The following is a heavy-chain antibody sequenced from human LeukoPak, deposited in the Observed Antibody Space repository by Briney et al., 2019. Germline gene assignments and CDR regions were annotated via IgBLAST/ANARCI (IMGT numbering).Heavy chain of an antibody. D-gene: IGHD3-10*01. CDR2: ISSSSSYI. V-gene: IGHV3-21*01. CDR3: ARVSYYYGSGSGGANDAFDI. Sequence: GGSLRLSCAASGFTFSSYSMNWVRQAPGKGLEWVSSISSSSSYIYYADSVKDRFTISRDNAKNSLYLQMNSLRAEDTAVYYCARVSYYYGSGSGGANDAFDIWGQGTMVTVSS. CDR1: GFTFSSYS. J-gene: IGHJ3*02.